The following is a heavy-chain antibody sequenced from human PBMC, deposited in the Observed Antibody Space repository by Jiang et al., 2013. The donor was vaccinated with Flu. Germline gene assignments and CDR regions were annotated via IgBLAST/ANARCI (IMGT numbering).Heavy chain of an antibody. J-gene: IGHJ4*02. Sequence: SGAEVKKPGASVKVSCKASGYTFTSYDINWVRQATGQGLEWMGWMNPNSGNTGYAQKFQGRVTMTRNTSISTAYMELSSLRSEDTAVYYCAINYDYVWGSYCYNYYFDYWGQGTLVTVSS. D-gene: IGHD3-16*02. CDR3: AINYDYVWGSYCYNYYFDY. CDR1: GYTFTSYD. V-gene: IGHV1-8*01. CDR2: MNPNSGNT.